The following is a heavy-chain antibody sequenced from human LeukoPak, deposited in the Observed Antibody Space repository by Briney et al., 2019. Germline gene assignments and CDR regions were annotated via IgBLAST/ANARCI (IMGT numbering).Heavy chain of an antibody. CDR3: ARAPLYDFWSGYYPDDY. Sequence: ASVKVSCKASGYTFTSYDINWVRQATGQGLEWMGWMNPNSGNTGYAQKFQGRVTMTRNTSISTAYMELSSLRSEDTAVYYCARAPLYDFWSGYYPDDYWGQGTPVTVSS. CDR2: MNPNSGNT. J-gene: IGHJ4*02. V-gene: IGHV1-8*01. D-gene: IGHD3-3*01. CDR1: GYTFTSYD.